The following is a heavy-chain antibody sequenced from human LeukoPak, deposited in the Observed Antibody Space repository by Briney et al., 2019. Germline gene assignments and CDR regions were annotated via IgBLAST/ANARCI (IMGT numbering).Heavy chain of an antibody. Sequence: GESLKISCQGSGSSFRDYWIGWVRQMPGKGLEWMGIIFPDDSDTKYSPSFQGQVTISVDKSISTAYLQWSSLKASDTAMYYCARRSYSSSWWFDPWGQGTLVTVSS. J-gene: IGHJ5*02. D-gene: IGHD6-13*01. V-gene: IGHV5-51*01. CDR2: IFPDDSDT. CDR1: GSSFRDYW. CDR3: ARRSYSSSWWFDP.